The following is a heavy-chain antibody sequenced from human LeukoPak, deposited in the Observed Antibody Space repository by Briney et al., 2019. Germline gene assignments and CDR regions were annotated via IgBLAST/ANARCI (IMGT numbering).Heavy chain of an antibody. J-gene: IGHJ3*02. V-gene: IGHV3-73*01. Sequence: GGSLKLSCAASGFTFSGSAMHWVRQASGKGLEWVGRIRSKANSYATAYAASVKGRFTISRDDSKNTAYLQMNSLKTEDTAVYYCAKADYYGSGSYDAFDIWGQGTMVTVSS. CDR2: IRSKANSYAT. CDR3: AKADYYGSGSYDAFDI. CDR1: GFTFSGSA. D-gene: IGHD3-10*01.